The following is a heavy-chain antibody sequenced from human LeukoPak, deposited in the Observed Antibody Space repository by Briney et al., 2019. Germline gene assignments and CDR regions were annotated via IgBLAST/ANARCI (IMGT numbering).Heavy chain of an antibody. J-gene: IGHJ4*02. Sequence: SVKVSCKASGDTFSSYAISWVRQAPGQGLEWMGRIIPILGIANYAQKFQGRVTITADKSTSTAYMELSSLRSEDTAVYYCARDREEYYYGSGSSYYFDYWGQGTLVTVSS. CDR2: IIPILGIA. CDR3: ARDREEYYYGSGSSYYFDY. D-gene: IGHD3-10*01. CDR1: GDTFSSYA. V-gene: IGHV1-69*04.